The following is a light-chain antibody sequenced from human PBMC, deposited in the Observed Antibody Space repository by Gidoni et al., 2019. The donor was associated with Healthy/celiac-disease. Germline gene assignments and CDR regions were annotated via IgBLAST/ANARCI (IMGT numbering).Light chain of an antibody. V-gene: IGLV2-14*01. CDR2: EVS. CDR3: SSYTSSSTPVV. Sequence: QSALTQPASVSGSPGQSITISCTGTSSEVGGYNYVSWYQPHPGKAPKLMIYEVSNRPSGVSNRFSVSKSGNTASLTISGLQAEDEADYYCSSYTSSSTPVVFGGGTKLTVL. CDR1: SSEVGGYNY. J-gene: IGLJ2*01.